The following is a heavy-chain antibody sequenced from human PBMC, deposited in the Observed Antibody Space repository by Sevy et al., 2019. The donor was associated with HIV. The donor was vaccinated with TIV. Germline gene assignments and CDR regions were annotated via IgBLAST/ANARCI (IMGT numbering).Heavy chain of an antibody. Sequence: GGSLRLSGSGSGFIFSDYYMSWIRQAPGRGLVWVSYSSGSGITYYGDSVEGRFTISRANGRNSLYLQMNGLRADDTAVYYCARDPLLGIAREVARGGYWGQGTLVSVSS. D-gene: IGHD2-2*03. CDR3: ARDPLLGIAREVARGGY. J-gene: IGHJ4*02. V-gene: IGHV3-11*01. CDR1: GFIFSDYY. CDR2: SSGSGIT.